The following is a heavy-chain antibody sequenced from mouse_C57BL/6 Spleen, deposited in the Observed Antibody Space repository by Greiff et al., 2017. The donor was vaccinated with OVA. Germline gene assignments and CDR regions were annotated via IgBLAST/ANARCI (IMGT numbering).Heavy chain of an antibody. J-gene: IGHJ4*01. Sequence: QVQLQQSGAELVKPGASVKMSCKASGYTFTSYWITWVKQRPGQGLEWIGDIYPGSGSTNYNEKFKSKATLTVDTSSSTAYMQLSSLTSEDSAVYYCARRGGNSYYYAMDYWGQGTSVTVSS. CDR1: GYTFTSYW. CDR2: IYPGSGST. D-gene: IGHD2-1*01. CDR3: ARRGGNSYYYAMDY. V-gene: IGHV1-55*01.